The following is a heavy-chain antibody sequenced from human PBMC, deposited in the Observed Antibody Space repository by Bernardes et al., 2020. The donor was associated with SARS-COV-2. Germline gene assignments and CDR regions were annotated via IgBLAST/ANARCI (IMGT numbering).Heavy chain of an antibody. J-gene: IGHJ4*02. D-gene: IGHD2-21*01. CDR3: ARVSRVRIELFHYQRENDF. CDR2: ISWNSATT. Sequence: GGSLRLSCAASGFTFDDYAMHWVRQAPGKGLEWVSGISWNSATTYYADSVKGRFTISRDNAKNSLYLQMNSLRAEDTAVYYCARVSRVRIELFHYQRENDFWGQGTLVTVSS. V-gene: IGHV3-9*01. CDR1: GFTFDDYA.